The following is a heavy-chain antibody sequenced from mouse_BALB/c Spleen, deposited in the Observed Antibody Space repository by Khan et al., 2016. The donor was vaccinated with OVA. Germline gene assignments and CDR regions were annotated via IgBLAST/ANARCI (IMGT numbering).Heavy chain of an antibody. D-gene: IGHD1-1*01. CDR1: GFSLTTYG. CDR3: ARAYYYGAWFAY. CDR2: IWAGGST. J-gene: IGHJ3*01. Sequence: QVQLKQSGPGLVAPSQSLSITCTVSGFSLTTYGVHWVRQPPGKGLEWLGVIWAGGSTNYNSALMSRLNISKDNSKSQVFLKMNSLQTDDTAMYYCARAYYYGAWFAYWGQGTLVTVSA. V-gene: IGHV2-9*02.